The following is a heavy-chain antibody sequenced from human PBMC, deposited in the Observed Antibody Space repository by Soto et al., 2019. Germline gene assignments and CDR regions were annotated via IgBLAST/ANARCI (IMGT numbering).Heavy chain of an antibody. CDR3: AKTVVPAAMIGADYYYGMDV. CDR2: ISSSGSNK. J-gene: IGHJ6*02. Sequence: VGSLRLSCAASGFTFSSYSMNWVRQATGKGLEWVSYISSSGSNKYYADSVKGRFTISRDNSKNTLYLQMNSLRAEDTAVYYCAKTVVPAAMIGADYYYGMDVWGQGTTVTVSS. CDR1: GFTFSSYS. D-gene: IGHD2-2*01. V-gene: IGHV3-48*01.